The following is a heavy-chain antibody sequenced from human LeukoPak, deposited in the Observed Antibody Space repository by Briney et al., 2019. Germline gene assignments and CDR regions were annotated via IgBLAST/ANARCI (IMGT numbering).Heavy chain of an antibody. CDR1: GFTFSSYG. J-gene: IGHJ4*02. CDR3: AKDRYYGSGSYTY. V-gene: IGHV3-23*01. Sequence: GGSLRLSCAAPGFTFSSYGMSWVRQAPGKGLEWVSAISGSGGSTYYADSVKGRFTISRDNSKNTLYLQMNSLRAEDTAVYYRAKDRYYGSGSYTYWGQGTLVTVSS. D-gene: IGHD3-10*01. CDR2: ISGSGGST.